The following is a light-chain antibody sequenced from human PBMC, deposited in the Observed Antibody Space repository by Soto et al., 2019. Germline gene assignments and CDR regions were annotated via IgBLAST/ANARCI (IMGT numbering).Light chain of an antibody. J-gene: IGKJ1*01. Sequence: EIVLTQFPGTLSLSPGERSTLSCMAIQSVSSSYLARYQQKPGQPPRLLIYGAYSRATGITDRFSGSGSGTDFTLTISRLEPEDFAVYYCQQYGSSPWTFGPGTKVDIK. V-gene: IGKV3-20*01. CDR1: QSVSSSY. CDR2: GAY. CDR3: QQYGSSPWT.